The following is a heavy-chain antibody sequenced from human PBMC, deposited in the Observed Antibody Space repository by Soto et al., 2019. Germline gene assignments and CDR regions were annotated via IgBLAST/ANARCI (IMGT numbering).Heavy chain of an antibody. V-gene: IGHV3-11*06. CDR3: ARAREDIVVVPSGYFDY. CDR2: ISSSSYT. J-gene: IGHJ4*02. CDR1: GFTFSDYY. D-gene: IGHD2-2*01. Sequence: GGSLRLSCAASGFTFSDYYMSWIRQAPGKGLEWVSYISSSSYTNYADSVKGRFTISRDNAKNSLYLQMNSLRAEDTAVYYCARAREDIVVVPSGYFDYWGQGTLVTVSS.